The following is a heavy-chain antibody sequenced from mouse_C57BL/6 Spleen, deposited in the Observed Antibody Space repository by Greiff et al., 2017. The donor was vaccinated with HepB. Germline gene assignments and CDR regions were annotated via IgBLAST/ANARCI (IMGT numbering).Heavy chain of an antibody. D-gene: IGHD1-1*01. V-gene: IGHV1-80*01. Sequence: VQLVESGAELVKPGASVKISCKASGYAFSSYWMNWVKQRPGKGLEWIGQIYPGDGDTNYNGKFKGKATLTADKSSSTAYMQLSSLTSEDSAVYFCARWGTTVVADWGQGTTLTVSS. CDR1: GYAFSSYW. J-gene: IGHJ2*01. CDR2: IYPGDGDT. CDR3: ARWGTTVVAD.